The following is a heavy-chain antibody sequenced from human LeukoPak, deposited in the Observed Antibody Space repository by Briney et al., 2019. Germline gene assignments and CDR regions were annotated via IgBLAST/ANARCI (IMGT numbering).Heavy chain of an antibody. CDR2: ISSSSSYI. CDR1: GFTFGDYA. V-gene: IGHV3-21*01. CDR3: ARDFPGFYYGSGSYRGTDY. D-gene: IGHD3-10*01. J-gene: IGHJ4*02. Sequence: GGSLRLSCTASGFTFGDYAMNWVRQAPGKGLEWVSSISSSSSYIYYADSVKGRFTISRDNAKNSLYLQMNSLRAEDTAVYYCARDFPGFYYGSGSYRGTDYWGQGTLVTVSS.